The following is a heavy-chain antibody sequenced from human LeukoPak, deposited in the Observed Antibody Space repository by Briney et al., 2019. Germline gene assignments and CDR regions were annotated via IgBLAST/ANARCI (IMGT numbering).Heavy chain of an antibody. D-gene: IGHD3-10*01. J-gene: IGHJ3*01. CDR1: GDSISSRNW. V-gene: IGHV4-4*02. CDR2: IFHTGST. CDR3: ARGMWFDTLFSAFGV. Sequence: SETLSLTCSVSGDSISSRNWWTWVRQTPEKGLEWIGEIFHTGSTNYNPSVEGRVTISIDKSRNHFSLMLTSVTAADTALYYCARGMWFDTLFSAFGVWGQGTMVSVSS.